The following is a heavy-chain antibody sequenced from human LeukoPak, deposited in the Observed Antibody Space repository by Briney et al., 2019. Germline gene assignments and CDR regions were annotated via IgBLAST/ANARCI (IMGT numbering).Heavy chain of an antibody. Sequence: SETLSLTCTVSGGSISSYYWSWIRQPPGKGLEWIGYIYYSGSTNYNPSLKSRVTISVDTSKNQFSLKLSSVTAADTAVYYCAREWFGELYSWFDPWGQGTLVTVSS. J-gene: IGHJ5*02. CDR3: AREWFGELYSWFDP. D-gene: IGHD3-10*01. V-gene: IGHV4-59*01. CDR1: GGSISSYY. CDR2: IYYSGST.